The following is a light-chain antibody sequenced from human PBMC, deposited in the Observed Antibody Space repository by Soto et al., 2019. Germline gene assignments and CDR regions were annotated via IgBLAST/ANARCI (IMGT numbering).Light chain of an antibody. J-gene: IGKJ1*01. CDR2: AAS. CDR3: LPHHNSPRT. Sequence: IPMTLSPAAVSASVEDRVPITCRASQGIRNDLGWYQQKPGKAPKLLIYAASILQSGVPSRFSGSGSGTDFTLTISSLQPEDLATYYCLPHHNSPRTCGQGTMG. V-gene: IGKV1-6*01. CDR1: QGIRND.